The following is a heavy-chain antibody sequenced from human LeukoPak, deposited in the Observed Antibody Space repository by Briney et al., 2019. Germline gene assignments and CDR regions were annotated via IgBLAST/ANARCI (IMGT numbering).Heavy chain of an antibody. CDR3: ARDAHGSGTSDY. D-gene: IGHD3-10*01. Sequence: PGGSLRLSCAASGFTFSSYAMHWVRQAPGKGLEYVSAISSNGGSTYYVNSVKGRFTISRDNSKNTLYLQMGSLRAEDMAVYYCARDAHGSGTSDYWGQGTLVTVSS. CDR1: GFTFSSYA. V-gene: IGHV3-64*01. J-gene: IGHJ4*02. CDR2: ISSNGGST.